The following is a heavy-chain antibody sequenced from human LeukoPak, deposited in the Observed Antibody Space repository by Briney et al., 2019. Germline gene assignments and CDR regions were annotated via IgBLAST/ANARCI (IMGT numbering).Heavy chain of an antibody. CDR3: ARSRAEVSYYYMDV. V-gene: IGHV3-64*01. J-gene: IGHJ6*03. CDR1: GFMFSSYA. CDR2: ISSNGGST. Sequence: GGSLRLSCTVSGFMFSSYAMHWVRQAPGKRLEYVSAISSNGGSTYYANSVKGRFTISRDNSKNTVYLQMGSLRAEDMAVYYCARSRAEVSYYYMDVWGKGTTVTISS.